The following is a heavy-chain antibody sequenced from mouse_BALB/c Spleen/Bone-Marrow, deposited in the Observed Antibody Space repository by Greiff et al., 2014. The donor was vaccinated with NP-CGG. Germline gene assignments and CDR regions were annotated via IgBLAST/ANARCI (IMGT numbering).Heavy chain of an antibody. J-gene: IGHJ3*01. V-gene: IGHV1-61*01. CDR1: GYTFTSYW. Sequence: GAELVRPGTSVKLSCKAAGYTFTSYWMNWVRQRPGQGLEWIGMIDPSDSETHYNQMFKDKATLTVDKSSSTAYVQLSSLTSEDSAVYYCARGYGNSVAWFAYWGQGSLVTVSA. CDR2: IDPSDSET. CDR3: ARGYGNSVAWFAY. D-gene: IGHD2-10*02.